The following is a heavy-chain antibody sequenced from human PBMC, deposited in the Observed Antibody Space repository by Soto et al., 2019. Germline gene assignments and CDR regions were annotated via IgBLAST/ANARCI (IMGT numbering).Heavy chain of an antibody. J-gene: IGHJ6*02. CDR1: GFTFSPYW. V-gene: IGHV3-74*01. CDR2: INPDGSST. CDR3: GRGGSNSPNGMDV. D-gene: IGHD4-4*01. Sequence: EVQLAESGGGLVQPGGSLRLSCAASGFTFSPYWMHWGRQAPGKGLVWVSRINPDGSSTNYADTVKGRFTISRDNAKNTQYLQMNSLRAEDTAVYYCGRGGSNSPNGMDVWGQGTTVTVSS.